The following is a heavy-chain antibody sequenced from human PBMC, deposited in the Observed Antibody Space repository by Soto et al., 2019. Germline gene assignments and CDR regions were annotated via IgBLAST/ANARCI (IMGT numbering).Heavy chain of an antibody. Sequence: SETLSLTCAVSGGSISSGGYSWSWIRQPPGKGLEWIGYIYHSGSTYYNPSLKGRVPISLYRSKNQFSLKLRSVTAADTAVYYCARGGRVWGSPLVYWGRGPLVTV. CDR3: ARGGRVWGSPLVY. J-gene: IGHJ4*02. V-gene: IGHV4-30-2*01. CDR1: GGSISSGGYS. CDR2: IYHSGST. D-gene: IGHD3-16*01.